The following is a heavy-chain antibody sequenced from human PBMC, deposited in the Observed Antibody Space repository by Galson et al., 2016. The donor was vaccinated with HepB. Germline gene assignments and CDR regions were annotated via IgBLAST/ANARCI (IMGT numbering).Heavy chain of an antibody. V-gene: IGHV4-39*07. J-gene: IGHJ4*02. CDR3: ARGIHSSGYF. CDR2: VHYNGAT. CDR1: GGSITNTIYL. Sequence: SETLSLTCTVSGGSITNTIYLWAWIRQPPGKGPECIGSVHYNGATQYNPSLTSRVSISLHTSKNQLSLRLDSVTAADTAIYYRARGIHSSGYFWGQGILVTVSS. D-gene: IGHD3-22*01.